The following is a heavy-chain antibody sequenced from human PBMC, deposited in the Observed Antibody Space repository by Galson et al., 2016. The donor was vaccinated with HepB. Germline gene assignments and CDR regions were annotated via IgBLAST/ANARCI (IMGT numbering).Heavy chain of an antibody. Sequence: SLRLSCAASGFTLRRSVMSWIRQAPGKGPEWASGISETGSDSYYADSVRGRFTISRDNSKNMVYLQLNSLRAEDTALYYCASPPTYWGRGTLVTVSS. J-gene: IGHJ4*02. CDR2: ISETGSDS. CDR3: ASPPTY. V-gene: IGHV3-23*01. CDR1: GFTLRRSV.